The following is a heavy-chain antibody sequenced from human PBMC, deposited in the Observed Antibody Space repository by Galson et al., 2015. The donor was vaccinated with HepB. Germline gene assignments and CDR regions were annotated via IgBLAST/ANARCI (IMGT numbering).Heavy chain of an antibody. D-gene: IGHD3-10*01. Sequence: SLRLSCAASGFTFSSYDMHWVRQATGKGLEWVSAIGNAGDTYYPGSVKGRFTISRENAKNSLYLQMNSLRAGDTAVYYCARHSMRLGRVAFDIWGQGTMVTVSS. CDR2: IGNAGDT. CDR1: GFTFSSYD. J-gene: IGHJ3*02. V-gene: IGHV3-13*01. CDR3: ARHSMRLGRVAFDI.